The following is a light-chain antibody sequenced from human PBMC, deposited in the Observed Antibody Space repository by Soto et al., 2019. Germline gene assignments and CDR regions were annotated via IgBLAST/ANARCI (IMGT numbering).Light chain of an antibody. CDR3: QQYNNWPPGWT. V-gene: IGKV3-15*01. CDR1: QSVSSN. CDR2: GAS. Sequence: TPSPGTLSLTPGAIPILPSRAIQSVSSNLAWYQQKPGQAPRLLIYGASTRATGIPARFSGSGSGTEFTLTISSLQSEDFAVYYCQQYNNWPPGWTFGQGTKVDIK. J-gene: IGKJ1*01.